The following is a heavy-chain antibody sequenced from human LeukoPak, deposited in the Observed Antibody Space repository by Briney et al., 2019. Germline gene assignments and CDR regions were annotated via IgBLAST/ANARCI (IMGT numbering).Heavy chain of an antibody. CDR2: ISYDGSNK. V-gene: IGHV3-30*04. CDR3: ARVLYGSGSYYKRAFDY. J-gene: IGHJ4*02. D-gene: IGHD3-10*01. CDR1: GFTFSSYA. Sequence: GRSLSPSCAAAGFTFSSYAMNCVRHAPRKWREWVAVISYDGSNKYYTDSVKGRFTISRDNFQNPLYLQMNSLRAEDTALYYCARVLYGSGSYYKRAFDYWGQGTLVTVSS.